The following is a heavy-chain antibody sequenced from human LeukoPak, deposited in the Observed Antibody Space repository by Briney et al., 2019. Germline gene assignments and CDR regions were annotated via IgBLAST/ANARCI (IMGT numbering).Heavy chain of an antibody. CDR2: ISGSSDTI. CDR1: GFTFSTYS. CDR3: AKDSGRMAPFDY. J-gene: IGHJ4*02. Sequence: GGSLRLSCAASGFTFSTYSMNWVRQAPGKGLEWVSYISGSSDTIYFADSVKGRFTISRDNSKNTLYLQMNSLRAEDTAVYYCAKDSGRMAPFDYWGQGTLVTVSS. V-gene: IGHV3-48*01. D-gene: IGHD3-10*01.